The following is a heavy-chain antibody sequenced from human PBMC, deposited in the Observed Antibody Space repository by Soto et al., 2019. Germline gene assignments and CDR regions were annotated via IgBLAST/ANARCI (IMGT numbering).Heavy chain of an antibody. Sequence: ASVKVSCKASGYTFTGYYMHWVRQAPGQGLEWMGWINPNSGGTNYAQKFQGRVTMTRDTSISTAYMELSRLRSDDTAVYYCARSLQLLYYYYYGMDVWGQGTTVTAP. V-gene: IGHV1-2*02. J-gene: IGHJ6*02. CDR2: INPNSGGT. CDR3: ARSLQLLYYYYYGMDV. D-gene: IGHD2-2*01. CDR1: GYTFTGYY.